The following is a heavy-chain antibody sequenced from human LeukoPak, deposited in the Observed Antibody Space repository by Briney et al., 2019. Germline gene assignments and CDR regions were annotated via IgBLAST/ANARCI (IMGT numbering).Heavy chain of an antibody. CDR1: GFSFSSYA. CDR2: FSDTGGGPYSSGGT. J-gene: IGHJ3*02. D-gene: IGHD1-1*01. V-gene: IGHV3-23*01. Sequence: PGGSLRLSCAASGFSFSSYAMSWVRQAPGKGLHWVSTFSDTGGGPYSSGGTYYADSVKGRFTISRDNAKNSLYLQMNNLRAEDTAVYYCARTNNWNDGRQGLAFDIWGQGTMVTVSS. CDR3: ARTNNWNDGRQGLAFDI.